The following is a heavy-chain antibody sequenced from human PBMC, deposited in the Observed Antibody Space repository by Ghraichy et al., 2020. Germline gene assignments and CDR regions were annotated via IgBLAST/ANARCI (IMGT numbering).Heavy chain of an antibody. J-gene: IGHJ3*02. CDR1: GFTFSSYW. CDR2: IKQDGSEK. D-gene: IGHD3-3*01. CDR3: ARDNDFWSGYPGGAFDI. V-gene: IGHV3-7*03. Sequence: GGSLRLSCAASGFTFSSYWMSWVRQAPGKGLEWVANIKQDGSEKYYVDSVKGRFTISRDNAKNSLYLQMNSLRAEDTAVYYCARDNDFWSGYPGGAFDIWGQGTMVTVSS.